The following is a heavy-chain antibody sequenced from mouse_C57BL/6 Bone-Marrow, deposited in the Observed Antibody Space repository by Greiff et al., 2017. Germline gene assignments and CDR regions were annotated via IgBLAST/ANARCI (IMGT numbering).Heavy chain of an antibody. CDR3: ARSNYSSYEVFAY. V-gene: IGHV1-7*01. Sequence: VQLQQSGAELAKPGASVTLSCKASGYTFTSYWMHWVKQRPGQGLEWIGYINPSSGYTKYNQKFKDKATLTADKSSSTAYMQLSSLTYEDSAVYYCARSNYSSYEVFAYWGQGSLVTVSA. CDR1: GYTFTSYW. D-gene: IGHD2-5*01. J-gene: IGHJ3*01. CDR2: INPSSGYT.